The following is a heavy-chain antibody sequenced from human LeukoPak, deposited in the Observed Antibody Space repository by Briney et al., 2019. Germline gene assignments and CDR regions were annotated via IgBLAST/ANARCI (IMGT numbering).Heavy chain of an antibody. CDR1: RYTYTSYA. D-gene: IGHD3-22*01. V-gene: IGHV1-8*01. J-gene: IGHJ4*02. Sequence: ASVKVSCKASRYTYTSYAINWVGQATGQRVEWLGWMNLISGKSGYAQKLQGRVTMTRNTSISTAYMELGSLRSEDTAVYYCARGRDLLYYYDSSGFSRVHFDYWGQGTLVTVSS. CDR3: ARGRDLLYYYDSSGFSRVHFDY. CDR2: MNLISGKS.